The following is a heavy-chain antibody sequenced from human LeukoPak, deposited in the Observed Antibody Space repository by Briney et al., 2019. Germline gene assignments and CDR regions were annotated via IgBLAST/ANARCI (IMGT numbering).Heavy chain of an antibody. J-gene: IGHJ4*02. CDR1: GFTFSTYW. V-gene: IGHV3-74*01. CDR2: INTDGSRT. Sequence: PGGSLRLSCAASGFTFSTYWMHWVRQAPGKGLMWVSGINTDGSRTNYADFVKGRFTISRDNAKNTLYLQMNSLKAEDTAEYYCARDRYGGRLESDYWGQGTLVTVSS. CDR3: ARDRYGGRLESDY. D-gene: IGHD1-26*01.